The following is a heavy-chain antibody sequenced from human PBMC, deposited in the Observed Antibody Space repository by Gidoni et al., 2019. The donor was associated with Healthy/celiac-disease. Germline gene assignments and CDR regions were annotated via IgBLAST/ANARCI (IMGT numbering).Heavy chain of an antibody. CDR2: IYYSGST. J-gene: IGHJ5*02. CDR1: GCSISSSSYY. Sequence: QLQLQESGPGLVKPSATLSLTCTVSGCSISSSSYYWGWIRQPPGKGLEWIGSIYYSGSTYYNPSLKSRVTISVDTSKNQFSLKLSSVTAADTAVYYCARSKGGGYSSSWYNWFDPWGQGTLVTVSS. D-gene: IGHD6-13*01. V-gene: IGHV4-39*07. CDR3: ARSKGGGYSSSWYNWFDP.